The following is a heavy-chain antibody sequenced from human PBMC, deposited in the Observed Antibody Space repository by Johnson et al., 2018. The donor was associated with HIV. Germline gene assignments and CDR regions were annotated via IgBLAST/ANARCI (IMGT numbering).Heavy chain of an antibody. CDR3: AKGENDYGDYGLDAFDI. CDR1: GFTFDDYA. CDR2: IGTAGDT. Sequence: VQLVESGGGLVQPGRSLKLSCAASGFTFDDYAMHWVRQTPGKGLEWVSAIGTAGDTYYPDSVKGRFTISRDNSENTLYLQMNSLRAEDTAVYYWAKGENDYGDYGLDAFDIWGQGTMVTVSS. D-gene: IGHD4-17*01. J-gene: IGHJ3*02. V-gene: IGHV3-9*01.